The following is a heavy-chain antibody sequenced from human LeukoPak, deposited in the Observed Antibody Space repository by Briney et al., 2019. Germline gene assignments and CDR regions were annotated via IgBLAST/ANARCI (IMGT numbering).Heavy chain of an antibody. V-gene: IGHV4-59*01. CDR3: AGDTAMARIDY. CDR2: IYYSGST. J-gene: IGHJ4*02. Sequence: SETLSLTCTVSGGSISSYYWSWIRQPPGKGLEWIGYIYYSGSTNYNPSLKSRVTISVDTSKNQFSLKLSSVTAADTAVYYCAGDTAMARIDYWGQGTLVTVSS. D-gene: IGHD5-18*01. CDR1: GGSISSYY.